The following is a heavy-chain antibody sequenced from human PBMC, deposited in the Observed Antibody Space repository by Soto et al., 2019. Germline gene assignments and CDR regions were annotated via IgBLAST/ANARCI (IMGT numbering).Heavy chain of an antibody. V-gene: IGHV1-18*01. J-gene: IGHJ4*02. CDR3: ARGYKGNYAFDF. D-gene: IGHD1-7*01. CDR1: GYTFTSSG. CDR2: INTNNGNT. Sequence: QVQLVQSGAEVMNPGASVKVSCKASGYTFTSSGISWVRQAPGQGLEWMGWINTNNGNTNFAQKFQGRVTMTTDTSTSTAYMELRSLTSDDTAVYYCARGYKGNYAFDFWGQGTLVTVSS.